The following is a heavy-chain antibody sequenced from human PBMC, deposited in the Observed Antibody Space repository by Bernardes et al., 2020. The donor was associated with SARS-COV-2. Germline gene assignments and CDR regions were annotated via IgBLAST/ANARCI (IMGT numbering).Heavy chain of an antibody. V-gene: IGHV1-2*02. CDR2: INPNSGGT. Sequence: ACVKESCKASGYPFTGYYIHWVRQAPGQGLEWMGWINPNSGGTNYAQKFQGRVTMTRDTSISTAYMELSRLRSDDTAVYYCALPPTNYDRYGMDVWGRGTTVTVSS. CDR3: ALPPTNYDRYGMDV. CDR1: GYPFTGYY. D-gene: IGHD3-22*01. J-gene: IGHJ6*02.